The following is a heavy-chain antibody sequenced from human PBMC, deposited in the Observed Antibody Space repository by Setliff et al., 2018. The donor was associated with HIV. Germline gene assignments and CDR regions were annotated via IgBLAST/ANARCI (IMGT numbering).Heavy chain of an antibody. Sequence: ASVKVSCKASGVTFSSYAINWVRQAPGQGLEWMGRIIPIFGTTNYAQKFQGRVTITADKSTSTAYMEMSSPRSEDTAIYYCARDRSEAVAGRDAFDIWGQGAMVTVSS. CDR1: GVTFSSYA. J-gene: IGHJ3*02. D-gene: IGHD6-19*01. CDR3: ARDRSEAVAGRDAFDI. CDR2: IIPIFGTT. V-gene: IGHV1-69*06.